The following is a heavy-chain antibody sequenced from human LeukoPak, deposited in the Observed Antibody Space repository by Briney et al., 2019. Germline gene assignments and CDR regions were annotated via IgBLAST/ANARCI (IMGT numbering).Heavy chain of an antibody. D-gene: IGHD5/OR15-5a*01. CDR1: GYRFTNYW. Sequence: GESLKISCKGSGYRFTNYWICWVRQMPGKGLEWMGIIYPGDSDTRYSPSFQGQVTISADKSISTAYLQWSSLKASDTAMYYCARLLYPKDYYYGMDVWGQGTTVTVSS. CDR2: IYPGDSDT. J-gene: IGHJ6*02. V-gene: IGHV5-51*01. CDR3: ARLLYPKDYYYGMDV.